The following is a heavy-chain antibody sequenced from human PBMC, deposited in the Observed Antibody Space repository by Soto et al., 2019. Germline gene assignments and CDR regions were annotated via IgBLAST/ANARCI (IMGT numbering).Heavy chain of an antibody. V-gene: IGHV2-5*02. Sequence: QITLKESGPTLVKPTQTLTLTCTFSGFSLSTSGMGVGWIRQPPGKALEWLALIYWDDDKRYSPSLKSRLTXTXXTSQDPVVLTMTNMDPVDTATYYCAHYSSTCSFDYWGQGTLVTVSS. CDR2: IYWDDDK. D-gene: IGHD6-13*01. CDR1: GFSLSTSGMG. CDR3: AHYSSTCSFDY. J-gene: IGHJ4*02.